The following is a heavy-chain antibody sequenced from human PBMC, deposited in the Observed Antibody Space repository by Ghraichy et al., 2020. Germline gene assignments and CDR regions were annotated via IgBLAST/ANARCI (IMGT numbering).Heavy chain of an antibody. J-gene: IGHJ1*01. CDR1: GGSFSGYY. Sequence: SETLSLTCAVYGGSFSGYYWSWIRQPPGKGLEWIGEINHSGSTNYNPSLKSRVTISVDTSKNQFSLKLSSVTAADTAVYYCARGRRIAAAGTSYFQHWGQGTLVTVSS. V-gene: IGHV4-34*01. CDR3: ARGRRIAAAGTSYFQH. CDR2: INHSGST. D-gene: IGHD6-13*01.